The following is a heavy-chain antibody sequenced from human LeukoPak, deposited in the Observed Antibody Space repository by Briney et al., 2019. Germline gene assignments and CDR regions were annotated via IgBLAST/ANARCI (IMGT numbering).Heavy chain of an antibody. Sequence: SESLSLTCAVYGGSFSGYYWSWIRQPPGKGLEWIGEINHSGSTNYNPSLKSRVTISVDTSKNQFSLKLSCVTAADTAVYYCARSKYPGYYGSGSSKSFDDWGQGTLVTVSS. CDR1: GGSFSGYY. CDR2: INHSGST. V-gene: IGHV4-34*01. D-gene: IGHD3-10*01. J-gene: IGHJ4*02. CDR3: ARSKYPGYYGSGSSKSFDD.